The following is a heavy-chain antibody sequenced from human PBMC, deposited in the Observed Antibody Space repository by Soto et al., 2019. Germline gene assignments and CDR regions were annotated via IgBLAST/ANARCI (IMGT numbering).Heavy chain of an antibody. CDR2: IYSGGST. V-gene: IGHV3-53*01. J-gene: IGHJ4*02. D-gene: IGHD1-26*01. CDR3: ARESSGNYYFDY. CDR1: GFTVNNNY. Sequence: GGSLRLSCAVSGFTVNNNYMTWVRQSPGKGLEWVSVIYSGGSTYYADSVKGRFTISRDNFKNTVFLQMNSLRGEDTAVYYCARESSGNYYFDYWGQGTLVTVSS.